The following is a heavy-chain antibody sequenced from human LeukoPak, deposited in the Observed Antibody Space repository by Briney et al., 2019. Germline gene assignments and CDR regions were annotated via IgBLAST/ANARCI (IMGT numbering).Heavy chain of an antibody. Sequence: GASVKVSCKASGGTFSSYAISWVRQAPGQGLEWMGRIIPILGIANYAQKFQGRVTITADKSTSTAYMELSSLRSDDTAVYYCARVPDIVGGRESYYYYGMDVWGQGTTVTVSS. J-gene: IGHJ6*02. D-gene: IGHD2-15*01. CDR3: ARVPDIVGGRESYYYYGMDV. CDR2: IIPILGIA. CDR1: GGTFSSYA. V-gene: IGHV1-69*04.